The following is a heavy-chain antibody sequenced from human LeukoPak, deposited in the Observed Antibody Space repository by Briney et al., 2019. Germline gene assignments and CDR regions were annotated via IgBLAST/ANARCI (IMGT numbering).Heavy chain of an antibody. CDR2: ISSSGSTI. D-gene: IGHD3-10*02. J-gene: IGHJ6*04. V-gene: IGHV3-11*04. CDR3: AELGITMIGGV. Sequence: GGSLRLSCTASGFTFSGSWMSWIRQAPGKGLEWVSYISSSGSTIYYADSVKGRFTISRDNAKNSLYLQMNSLRAEDTAVYYCAELGITMIGGVWGKGTTVTISS. CDR1: GFTFSGSW.